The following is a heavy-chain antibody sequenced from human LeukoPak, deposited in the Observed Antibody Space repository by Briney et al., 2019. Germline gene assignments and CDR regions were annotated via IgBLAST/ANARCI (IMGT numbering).Heavy chain of an antibody. CDR3: AKASLLWFGEGKEYYFDY. CDR2: ISGSGGST. V-gene: IGHV3-23*01. J-gene: IGHJ4*02. Sequence: GGSLRLSCAASGFTFSSYAMSWVRQAPGKGLEWVSAISGSGGSTYYADSVKGRFTISRDNSKNTLYLQMNSLRAEDTAVYYCAKASLLWFGEGKEYYFDYWGQGTLVTVSS. CDR1: GFTFSSYA. D-gene: IGHD3-10*01.